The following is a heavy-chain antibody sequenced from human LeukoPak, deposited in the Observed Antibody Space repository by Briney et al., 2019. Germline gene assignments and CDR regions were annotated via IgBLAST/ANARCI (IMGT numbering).Heavy chain of an antibody. Sequence: GGSLRLSCAASGFTFSSYAMSWVRQAPGKGLEWVSAISGSGGSTYYADSVKGRFTISRDNSKNTLYLQMNSLRAEDTAVYYCARDPYSSSWYPTVRYFDYWGQGTLVTVSS. D-gene: IGHD6-13*01. J-gene: IGHJ4*02. CDR3: ARDPYSSSWYPTVRYFDY. CDR2: ISGSGGST. CDR1: GFTFSSYA. V-gene: IGHV3-23*01.